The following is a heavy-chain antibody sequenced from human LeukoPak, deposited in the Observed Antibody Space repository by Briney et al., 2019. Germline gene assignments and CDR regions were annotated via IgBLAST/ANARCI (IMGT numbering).Heavy chain of an antibody. D-gene: IGHD3-16*02. J-gene: IGHJ4*02. V-gene: IGHV3-49*04. CDR3: TSSHYDYVWGSYRPNQLPPNFDY. CDR2: IRSKAYGGTT. CDR1: GFTFGDYA. Sequence: GRSLRLSCTASGFTFGDYAMSWVRQAPGKGLEWVGFIRSKAYGGTTEYAASVKGRFTISRDDSKSIAYLQMNSLKTEDIAVYYCTSSHYDYVWGSYRPNQLPPNFDYWGQGTLVTVSS.